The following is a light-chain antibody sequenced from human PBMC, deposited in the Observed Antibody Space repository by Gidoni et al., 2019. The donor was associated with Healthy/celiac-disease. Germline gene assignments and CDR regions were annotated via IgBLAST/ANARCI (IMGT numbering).Light chain of an antibody. V-gene: IGKV3-15*01. CDR2: GAA. CDR3: QQYNNWHPWT. J-gene: IGKJ1*01. Sequence: EIVMPHSPATLSVSPGERATLACRASQSVSSNLAWYQQKPGQAPRLLIYGAATRATSIPPRFSGSGSGTEFTITISSMQSEDFAVYYCQQYNNWHPWTFGQXTKVEIK. CDR1: QSVSSN.